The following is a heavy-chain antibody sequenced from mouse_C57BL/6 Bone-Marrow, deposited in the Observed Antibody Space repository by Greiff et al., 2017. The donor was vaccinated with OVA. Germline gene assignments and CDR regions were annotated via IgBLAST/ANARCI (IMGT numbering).Heavy chain of an antibody. D-gene: IGHD2-5*01. Sequence: VHVKQSGAELVRPGASVKLSCTASGFNIKDYYMHWVKQRPEQGLEWIGRIDPEDGDTEYAPKFQGKAIMTADTSSNTAYLQLSSLTSEDTAVYYCTPAYYSNYASYWGQGTTLTVSS. CDR3: TPAYYSNYASY. V-gene: IGHV14-1*01. CDR1: GFNIKDYY. J-gene: IGHJ2*01. CDR2: IDPEDGDT.